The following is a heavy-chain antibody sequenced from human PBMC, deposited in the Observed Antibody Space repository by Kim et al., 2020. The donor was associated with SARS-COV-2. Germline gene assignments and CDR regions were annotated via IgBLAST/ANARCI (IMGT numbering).Heavy chain of an antibody. CDR2: ISSSSGYI. D-gene: IGHD1-26*01. CDR3: ARGIVGAISLPDY. V-gene: IGHV3-21*01. Sequence: GGSLRLSCAASGFTFTSYNMNWVRQAPGKGLEWVSSISSSSGYIYYADSVKGRFTISRDNAKNSLYLQMNSLRAEDTAVYYCARGIVGAISLPDYWGQGPLVTVSS. CDR1: GFTFTSYN. J-gene: IGHJ4*02.